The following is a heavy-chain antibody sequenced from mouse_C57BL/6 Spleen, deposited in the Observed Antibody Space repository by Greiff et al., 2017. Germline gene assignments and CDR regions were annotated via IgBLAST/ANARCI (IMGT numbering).Heavy chain of an antibody. CDR3: AKNDDGYLNYYAMDY. CDR1: GFSLTSYG. V-gene: IGHV2-5*01. CDR2: IWRGGST. Sequence: VQLQQSGPGLVQPSQSLSITCTVSGFSLTSYGVHWVRQSPGTGLEWLGVIWRGGSTDYNAAFMSRLSITKDNSKSQVFFKMNSLQADDTAIYYCAKNDDGYLNYYAMDYWGQGTSVTVSS. D-gene: IGHD2-3*01. J-gene: IGHJ4*01.